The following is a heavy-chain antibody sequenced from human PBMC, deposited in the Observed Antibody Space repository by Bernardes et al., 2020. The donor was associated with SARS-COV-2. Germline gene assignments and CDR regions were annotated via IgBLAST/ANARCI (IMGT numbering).Heavy chain of an antibody. CDR3: ARKGSSWDDAFDI. J-gene: IGHJ3*02. CDR2: IYPGDSDT. Sequence: GEPLKISCKGSGYSFTSYWIGWVRQMPGKGLEWMGIIYPGDSDTRYSPSFQGQVTISADKSISTAYLQWSSLKASDTAMYYCARKGSSWDDAFDIWGQGTMVTVSS. V-gene: IGHV5-51*01. D-gene: IGHD6-13*01. CDR1: GYSFTSYW.